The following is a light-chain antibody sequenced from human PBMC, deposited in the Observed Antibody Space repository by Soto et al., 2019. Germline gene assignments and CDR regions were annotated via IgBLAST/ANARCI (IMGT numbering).Light chain of an antibody. Sequence: EVQLTQSPRSLSLSPGDRATLPCRASQSVNSNYLAWYQQKPGQAPSLLMYETSTRATGIPDRFSGSGSGTDFTLTISRLEPEDFAVYFCQQFGTAPLWTVGQGTKVEIK. CDR1: QSVNSNY. J-gene: IGKJ1*01. V-gene: IGKV3-20*01. CDR2: ETS. CDR3: QQFGTAPLWT.